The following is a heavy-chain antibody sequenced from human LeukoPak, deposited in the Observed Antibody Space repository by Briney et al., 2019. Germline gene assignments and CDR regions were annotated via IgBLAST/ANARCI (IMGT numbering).Heavy chain of an antibody. V-gene: IGHV3-30-3*01. J-gene: IGHJ4*02. Sequence: PGGSLRLSCAASGFTFSSYAMHWVRQAPGKGLEWVAVISYDGSNKYYADSVKGRFTISRDNSKNTLYLQMNSLRAEDTAVYYCARQQGSGTGFDYWGQGTLVTVSS. CDR2: ISYDGSNK. CDR3: ARQQGSGTGFDY. D-gene: IGHD6-25*01. CDR1: GFTFSSYA.